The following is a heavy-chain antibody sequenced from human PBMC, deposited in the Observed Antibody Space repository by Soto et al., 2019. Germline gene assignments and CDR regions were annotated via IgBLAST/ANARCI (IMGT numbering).Heavy chain of an antibody. V-gene: IGHV3-23*01. CDR1: GFTFSNYA. D-gene: IGHD3-10*01. Sequence: PGGSLRLSCAASGFTFSNYAMNWVRQAPWKGLEWASIISRNGGSTYYADSVKGRFTISRDDSKNTLYLQMNSLRAEDTAVYYCVGDNYYLSYMAFWGKGTTVTVSS. CDR3: VGDNYYLSYMAF. CDR2: ISRNGGST. J-gene: IGHJ6*03.